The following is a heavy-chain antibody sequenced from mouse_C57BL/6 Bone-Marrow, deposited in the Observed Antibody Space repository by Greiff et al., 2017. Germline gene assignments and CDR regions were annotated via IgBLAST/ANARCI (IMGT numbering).Heavy chain of an antibody. J-gene: IGHJ4*01. CDR2: IYPGSGST. Sequence: VQLQQPGAELVKPGASVKMSCKASGYTFTSYWITWVKQRPGQGLEWIGDIYPGSGSTNYNEKFKGKATFTADTSSNTAYMQLSSLTTEDAAIYYCARWGYAMDYWGQGTSVTVSS. CDR3: ARWGYAMDY. V-gene: IGHV1-55*01. CDR1: GYTFTSYW.